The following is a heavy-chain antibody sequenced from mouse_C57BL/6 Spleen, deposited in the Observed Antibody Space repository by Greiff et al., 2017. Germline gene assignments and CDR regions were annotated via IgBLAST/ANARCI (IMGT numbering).Heavy chain of an antibody. CDR1: GYTFTDYY. CDR3: VVHYDGYAMDY. Sequence: EVQLQQSGPELVKPGASVKISCKASGYTFTDYYMNWVKQSHGKSLEWIGDINPNNGGTSYNQKFKGKATLTVDKSSSTAYMELRSLTSEDSAVYYCVVHYDGYAMDYWGQGTSVTVSS. CDR2: INPNNGGT. D-gene: IGHD1-2*01. V-gene: IGHV1-26*01. J-gene: IGHJ4*01.